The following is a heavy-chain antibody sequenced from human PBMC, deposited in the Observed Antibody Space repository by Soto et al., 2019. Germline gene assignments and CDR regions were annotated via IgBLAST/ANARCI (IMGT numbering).Heavy chain of an antibody. J-gene: IGHJ6*03. CDR3: AKGPRASPSWGYYYMDV. D-gene: IGHD7-27*01. Sequence: PGGSLRLSCAASGFTFSSYAMSWVRQAPGKGLEWVSAISGSGGSTYYADSVKGRFTISRDNSKNTLYLQMNSLRAEDTAVYYCAKGPRASPSWGYYYMDVWGKGTTVTVSS. CDR1: GFTFSSYA. V-gene: IGHV3-23*01. CDR2: ISGSGGST.